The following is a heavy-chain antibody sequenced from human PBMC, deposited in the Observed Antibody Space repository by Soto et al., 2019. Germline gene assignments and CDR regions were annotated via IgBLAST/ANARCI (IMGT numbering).Heavy chain of an antibody. CDR1: GGTFSSYA. J-gene: IGHJ4*02. D-gene: IGHD3-22*01. CDR2: IIPIFGTA. Sequence: SVNVSCKASGGTFSSYAISWVRQAPGQGLEWMGGIIPIFGTANYAQKFQGRVTITADESTSTAYMELSSLRSEDTAVYYCARALDYYDSSGYYYVDYWGQGTLVTVSS. CDR3: ARALDYYDSSGYYYVDY. V-gene: IGHV1-69*13.